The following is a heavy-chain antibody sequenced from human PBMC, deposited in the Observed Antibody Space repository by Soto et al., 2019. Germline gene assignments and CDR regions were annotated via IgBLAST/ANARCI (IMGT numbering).Heavy chain of an antibody. D-gene: IGHD3-9*01. CDR3: AKVDVLRYFDWLLENFDY. CDR1: GFTFSSYA. V-gene: IGHV3-23*01. CDR2: ISGSGGST. Sequence: GGSLRLSCAASGFTFSSYAMSWVRQAPGKGLEWVSAISGSGGSTYYADSVKGRFTISRDNSKNTLYLQMNSLRAEDTAVYYCAKVDVLRYFDWLLENFDYWGQGNLVTVSS. J-gene: IGHJ4*02.